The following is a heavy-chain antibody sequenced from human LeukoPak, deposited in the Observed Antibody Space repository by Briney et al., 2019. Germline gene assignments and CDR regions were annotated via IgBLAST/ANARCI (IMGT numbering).Heavy chain of an antibody. J-gene: IGHJ4*02. V-gene: IGHV3-30*18. Sequence: PGGSLRLSCAASGFTFSSYGMHWVRQAPGKGLEWVAVISYDGSNKYYADSVKGRFTISRDNSKNTLYLQMNSLRAEDTAVYYCAKGLGQWLATLDYWGQGTLVTVSS. CDR2: ISYDGSNK. D-gene: IGHD6-19*01. CDR1: GFTFSSYG. CDR3: AKGLGQWLATLDY.